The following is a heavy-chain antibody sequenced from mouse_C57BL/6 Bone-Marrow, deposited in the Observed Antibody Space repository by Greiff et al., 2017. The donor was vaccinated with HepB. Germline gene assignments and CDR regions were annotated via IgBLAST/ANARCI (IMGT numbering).Heavy chain of an antibody. CDR2: IHPNSGST. CDR1: GYTFTSYW. V-gene: IGHV1-64*01. Sequence: QVQLQQPGAELVKPGASVKLSCKASGYTFTSYWMHWVKQRPGQGLEWIVMIHPNSGSTNYNEKFKSKATLTVDKSSSTAYMQLSSLTSEDSAVYYCAAYYGSSYGYFDVWGTGTTVTVSS. J-gene: IGHJ1*03. D-gene: IGHD1-1*01. CDR3: AAYYGSSYGYFDV.